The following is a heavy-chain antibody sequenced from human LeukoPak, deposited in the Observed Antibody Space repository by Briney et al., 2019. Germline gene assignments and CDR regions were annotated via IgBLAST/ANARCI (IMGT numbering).Heavy chain of an antibody. V-gene: IGHV3-30-3*01. D-gene: IGHD6-19*01. CDR3: ARRITVAGIIFDY. CDR2: ISYDGSNK. Sequence: GGSLRLSCAASGFTFSSYAMHWVRQAPGKGLEWVAVISYDGSNKYYADSVKGRFTISRDNSKNTLYLQMNSLRVEDTAVYYCARRITVAGIIFDYWGQGTLVTVSS. CDR1: GFTFSSYA. J-gene: IGHJ4*02.